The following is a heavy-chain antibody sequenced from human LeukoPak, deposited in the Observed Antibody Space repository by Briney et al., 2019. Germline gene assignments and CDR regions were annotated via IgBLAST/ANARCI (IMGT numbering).Heavy chain of an antibody. CDR1: GLTFSSYG. D-gene: IGHD3-22*01. CDR3: AKGAYYYDSSGYLGLDY. V-gene: IGHV3-33*06. J-gene: IGHJ4*02. CDR2: IWYDGSNK. Sequence: GESLKISCAASGLTFSSYGMHWVRQAPGKGLEWVAVIWYDGSNKYYADSVKGRFTISRDNSKNTLYLQMSSLRAEDTAVYYCAKGAYYYDSSGYLGLDYWGQGTLVTVSS.